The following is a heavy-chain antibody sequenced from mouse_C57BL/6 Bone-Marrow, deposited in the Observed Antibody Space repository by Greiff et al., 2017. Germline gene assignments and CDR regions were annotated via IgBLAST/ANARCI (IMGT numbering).Heavy chain of an antibody. CDR1: GFTFSDAW. D-gene: IGHD3-3*01. CDR3: TGWERVRFAY. V-gene: IGHV6-6*01. J-gene: IGHJ3*01. Sequence: EVKLVESGGGLVQPGGSMKLSCAASGFTFSDAWMDWVRQSPEKGLEWVALIRNKANNHATYYAESVKGRFTISRDDSKSSVYLQMNSLRPEDTGIYYCTGWERVRFAYWGQRALVTVSA. CDR2: IRNKANNHAT.